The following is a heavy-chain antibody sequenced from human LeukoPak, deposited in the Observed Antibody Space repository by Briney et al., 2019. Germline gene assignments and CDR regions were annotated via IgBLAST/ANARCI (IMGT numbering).Heavy chain of an antibody. D-gene: IGHD5-18*01. CDR2: ISWNSGSI. Sequence: PGGSLRLSCAASGFTFDDYAMHWVRQPPGQGLEWVSGISWNSGSIDYADSVKGRFTISRDNAKNSLYLQMSSLRTEDTALYYCAKGYNYGTFDYWGQGTLVTVSS. V-gene: IGHV3-9*01. J-gene: IGHJ4*02. CDR1: GFTFDDYA. CDR3: AKGYNYGTFDY.